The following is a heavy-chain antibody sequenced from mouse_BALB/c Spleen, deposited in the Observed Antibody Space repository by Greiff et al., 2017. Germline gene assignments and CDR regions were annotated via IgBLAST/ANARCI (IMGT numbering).Heavy chain of an antibody. Sequence: VQLQQSGAELAKPGASVKMSCKASGYTFTSYWMHWVKQRPGQGLEWIGYINPSTGYTEYNQKFKDKATLTADKSSSTAYMQLSSLTSEDSAVYYCARSYGNWDYWGQGTTLTVSS. CDR3: ARSYGNWDY. D-gene: IGHD2-1*01. CDR1: GYTFTSYW. J-gene: IGHJ2*01. V-gene: IGHV1-7*01. CDR2: INPSTGYT.